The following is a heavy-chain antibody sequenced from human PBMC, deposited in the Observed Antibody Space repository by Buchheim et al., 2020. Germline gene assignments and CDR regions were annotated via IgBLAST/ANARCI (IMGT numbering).Heavy chain of an antibody. CDR1: GFTFSSYG. CDR2: ISYDGSNK. CDR3: AKVGYSYGSDY. D-gene: IGHD5-18*01. Sequence: QVQLVESGGGVVQPGRSLRLSCAASGFTFSSYGMHWVRQAPGKGLEWVAVISYDGSNKYYADSVKGRFTIPRDNSKNTLYLQMNSLRAEDTAVYYCAKVGYSYGSDYWGQGTL. V-gene: IGHV3-30*18. J-gene: IGHJ4*02.